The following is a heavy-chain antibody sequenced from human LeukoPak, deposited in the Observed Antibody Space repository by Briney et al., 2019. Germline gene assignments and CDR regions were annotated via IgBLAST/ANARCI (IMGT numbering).Heavy chain of an antibody. CDR2: IYYSGST. V-gene: IGHV4-39*01. CDR1: GGSISSSSYY. CDR3: ASQYGDYVPLGY. D-gene: IGHD4-17*01. Sequence: SETLSLTCTVSGGSISSSSYYWGWIRQPPGKGLEWIGSIYYSGSTYYNPSLKSRVTISVDTSKNQFSLKLSSVTAADTAVYYWASQYGDYVPLGYWGQGTLVTVSS. J-gene: IGHJ4*02.